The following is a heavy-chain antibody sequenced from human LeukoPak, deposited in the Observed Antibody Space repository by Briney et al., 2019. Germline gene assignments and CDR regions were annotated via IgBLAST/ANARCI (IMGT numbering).Heavy chain of an antibody. CDR1: GFTFSSYS. Sequence: PGGSLRLSCVASGFTFSSYSMNWVRQAPGKGLEWVSSISSTSDYISYADSVKGRFTISRDNAKNSLYLQMNSLTAEDTSGYFCARGPSSGWGTFDFWGQGTLVTVSS. CDR2: ISSTSDYI. J-gene: IGHJ4*02. V-gene: IGHV3-21*06. D-gene: IGHD6-19*01. CDR3: ARGPSSGWGTFDF.